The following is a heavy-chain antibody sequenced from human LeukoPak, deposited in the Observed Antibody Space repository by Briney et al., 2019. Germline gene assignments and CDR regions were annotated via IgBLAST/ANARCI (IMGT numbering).Heavy chain of an antibody. Sequence: SQTLSLTCTVSGGSISSGSYYWSWIRPPAGKGLEWIGRIYTSGSTNYNPSLKSRVTISVDTSKNQFSLKLSSVTAADTAVYYCASTRYSYGETQDYWGQGTLVTVSS. CDR1: GGSISSGSYY. J-gene: IGHJ4*02. CDR3: ASTRYSYGETQDY. V-gene: IGHV4-61*02. CDR2: IYTSGST. D-gene: IGHD5-18*01.